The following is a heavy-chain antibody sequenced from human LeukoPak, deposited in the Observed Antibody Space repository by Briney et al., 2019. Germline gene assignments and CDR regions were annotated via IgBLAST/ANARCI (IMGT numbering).Heavy chain of an antibody. CDR1: GGSFSGYY. V-gene: IGHV4-34*01. J-gene: IGHJ3*02. D-gene: IGHD3-22*01. CDR3: ACPTRYYYDSSGYYVVGAFDI. Sequence: SETLSLTCAVYGGSFSGYYWSWIRQPPGKGLEWIGEINHSGSTNYNPSLKSRVTISVDTSKNQFSLKLSSVTAADTAVYYCACPTRYYYDSSGYYVVGAFDIWGQGTMVTVSS. CDR2: INHSGST.